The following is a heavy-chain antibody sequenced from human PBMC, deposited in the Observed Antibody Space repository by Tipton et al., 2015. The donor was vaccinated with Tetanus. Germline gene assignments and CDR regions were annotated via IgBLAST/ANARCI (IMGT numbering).Heavy chain of an antibody. CDR3: AXXLVLHSSDXYENYAFDV. CDR1: GVTFKTYX. J-gene: IGHJ3*01. CDR2: VXYDGXXQ. V-gene: IGHV3-30*03. Sequence: SGVTFKTYXXHWVXXAPXXXLEXXXVVXYDGXXQYYXDPVKXRFTDSRDNSRNTVFLHMSSLTAXDTAVXYCAXXLVLHSSDXYENYAFDVRGQGTMVTVSS. D-gene: IGHD1-26*01.